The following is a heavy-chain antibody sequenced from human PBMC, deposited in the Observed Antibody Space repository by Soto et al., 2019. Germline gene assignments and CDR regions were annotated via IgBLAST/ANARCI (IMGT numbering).Heavy chain of an antibody. CDR2: IYYSGST. Sequence: SETLSLTCTVSGGSICRGDYYWSWIRQPPGKGLEWIGYIYYSGSTYYNPSLKSRVTISVDTSKNQFSLKLSSVTAADTAVYYCARVSSVSDHPYFDYWGQGTLVTVSS. CDR3: ARVSSVSDHPYFDY. CDR1: GGSICRGDYY. J-gene: IGHJ4*02. V-gene: IGHV4-30-4*01. D-gene: IGHD1-26*01.